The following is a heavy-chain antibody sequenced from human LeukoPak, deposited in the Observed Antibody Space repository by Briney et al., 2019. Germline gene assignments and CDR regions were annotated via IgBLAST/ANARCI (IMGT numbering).Heavy chain of an antibody. V-gene: IGHV3-30*18. J-gene: IGHJ4*02. Sequence: GRSLRLSCAASGFTFSSHGMHWVRQAPGKGLEWVAVISYDGSNKYYADSVKGRFTISRDNSKNTLYLQMNSLRAEDTAVYYCAKDRRALYSIAAAGTFDYWGQGTLVTVSS. CDR3: AKDRRALYSIAAAGTFDY. CDR1: GFTFSSHG. D-gene: IGHD6-13*01. CDR2: ISYDGSNK.